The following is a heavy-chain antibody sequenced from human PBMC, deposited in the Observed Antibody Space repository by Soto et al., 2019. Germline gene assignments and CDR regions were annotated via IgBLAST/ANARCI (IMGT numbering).Heavy chain of an antibody. D-gene: IGHD6-6*01. CDR2: ISGSGGST. CDR3: ATVLSSSPSVDY. CDR1: GFTFSSYA. Sequence: GGSLRLSCAASGFTFSSYAMSWVRQAPGKGLEWVSAISGSGGSTYYADSVKGRFTISRDNSKNTLYLQMNSLRAEDTAVYYCATVLSSSPSVDYWGQGTLVTVSS. V-gene: IGHV3-23*01. J-gene: IGHJ4*02.